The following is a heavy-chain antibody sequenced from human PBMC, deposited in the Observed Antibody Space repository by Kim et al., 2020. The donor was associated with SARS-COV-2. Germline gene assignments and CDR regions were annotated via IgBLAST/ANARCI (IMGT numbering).Heavy chain of an antibody. CDR2: INSDGSST. V-gene: IGHV3-74*01. Sequence: GGSLRLSCAASGFTFSSYWMHGVRQAPGKGLVWVSRINSDGSSTSYADSVKGRFTISRDNAKNTLYLQMNSLRAEDTAVYYCARVSYDSSGYYVGGYYYYGMDVWGQGTTVTVSS. CDR3: ARVSYDSSGYYVGGYYYYGMDV. J-gene: IGHJ6*02. CDR1: GFTFSSYW. D-gene: IGHD3-22*01.